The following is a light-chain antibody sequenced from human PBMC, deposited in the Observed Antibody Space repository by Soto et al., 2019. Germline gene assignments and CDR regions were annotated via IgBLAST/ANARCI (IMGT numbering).Light chain of an antibody. CDR3: VLYMGSGIWV. V-gene: IGLV8-61*01. CDR2: STS. Sequence: QAVVTQAPSFSVSPGGTVTLTCGVSSGSVSTRYYASWYQQTPGQAPRTLIYSTSTRSSGVPDRFSGSIVGNKAALTISGAQADDESDYYCVLYMGSGIWVFGGGTKLTVL. CDR1: SGSVSTRYY. J-gene: IGLJ3*02.